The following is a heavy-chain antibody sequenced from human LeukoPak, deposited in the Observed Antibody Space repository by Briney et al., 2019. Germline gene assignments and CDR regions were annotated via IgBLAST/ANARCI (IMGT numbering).Heavy chain of an antibody. J-gene: IGHJ6*02. CDR2: ITAYNGHT. V-gene: IGHV1-18*01. D-gene: IGHD6-13*01. CDR1: GYTFTSYG. CDR3: AREGHTSTWYGDRDFRYYGMDV. Sequence: GASVKVSCKASGYTFTSYGFTWVRQAPGQGLEWMGWITAYNGHTRYAQKFQGRVTMTTDTSTSTAYMEVRSLRSDDTAVYYCAREGHTSTWYGDRDFRYYGMDVWGQGTTVTVSS.